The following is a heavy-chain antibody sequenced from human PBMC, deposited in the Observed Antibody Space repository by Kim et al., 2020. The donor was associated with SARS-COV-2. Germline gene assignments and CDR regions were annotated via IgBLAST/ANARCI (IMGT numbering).Heavy chain of an antibody. D-gene: IGHD3-16*02. CDR2: T. V-gene: IGHV4-4*02. CDR3: ARDVGRYRTDY. J-gene: IGHJ4*02. Sequence: TNYNPSLKSRVTISVDKSKSQFSLKLSSVTAADTAVYYCARDVGRYRTDYWGQGTLVTVSS.